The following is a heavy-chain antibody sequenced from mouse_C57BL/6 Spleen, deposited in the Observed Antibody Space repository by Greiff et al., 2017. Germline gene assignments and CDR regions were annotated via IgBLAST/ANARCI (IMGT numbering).Heavy chain of an antibody. V-gene: IGHV1-63*01. CDR1: GYTFTNYW. CDR3: ARKYGSSYADY. CDR2: IYPGGGYT. D-gene: IGHD1-1*01. J-gene: IGHJ2*01. Sequence: VKLMESGAELVRPGTSVKMSCKASGYTFTNYWIGWAKQRPGHGLEWIGDIYPGGGYTNYNEKFKGKATLTADKSSSTAYMQFSSLTSEDSAIYYCARKYGSSYADYWGQGTTLTVSS.